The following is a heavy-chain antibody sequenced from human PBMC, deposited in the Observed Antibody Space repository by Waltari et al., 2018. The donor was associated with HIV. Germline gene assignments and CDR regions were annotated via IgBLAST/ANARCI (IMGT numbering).Heavy chain of an antibody. CDR3: TRDSIYYYGSGSYFQH. D-gene: IGHD3-10*01. J-gene: IGHJ1*01. CDR2: FRSKAYGGTT. V-gene: IGHV3-49*04. Sequence: ELQLVESGGGLGQPGRSLRLSCTASGFTFGDYAMSWVRQAPGKGLEWVGFFRSKAYGGTTEYVASVKGRFTISRDDSKSIAYLQMNSLKTEDTAVYYCTRDSIYYYGSGSYFQHWGQGTLVTVSS. CDR1: GFTFGDYA.